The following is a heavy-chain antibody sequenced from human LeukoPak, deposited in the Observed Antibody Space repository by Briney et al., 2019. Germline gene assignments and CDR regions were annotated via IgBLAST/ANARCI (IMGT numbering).Heavy chain of an antibody. Sequence: GESLKISCKGSGYSFSSSWIGWVRQMPGKGLEWMGIIYLGDLDTRYSPSFQGQVTISDDKSISTAYLQWSSLKASDTAMYYRARLNWGAFDIWGQGTMVTVSS. D-gene: IGHD7-27*01. CDR1: GYSFSSSW. CDR3: ARLNWGAFDI. V-gene: IGHV5-51*01. CDR2: IYLGDLDT. J-gene: IGHJ3*02.